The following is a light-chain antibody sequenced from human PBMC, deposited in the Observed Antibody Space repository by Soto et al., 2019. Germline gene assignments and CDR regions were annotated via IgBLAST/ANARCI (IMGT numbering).Light chain of an antibody. Sequence: QSALTQPASVSGSSGQSITISCTGTSSDVGAYDFVSWYQQHPGKAPKYLIYEVSNRPSGVSDRFSGSKSGTTASLTISGLQAEDEADYYCSSYTTTDPYVFGTGTKVTVL. J-gene: IGLJ1*01. CDR2: EVS. V-gene: IGLV2-14*01. CDR1: SSDVGAYDF. CDR3: SSYTTTDPYV.